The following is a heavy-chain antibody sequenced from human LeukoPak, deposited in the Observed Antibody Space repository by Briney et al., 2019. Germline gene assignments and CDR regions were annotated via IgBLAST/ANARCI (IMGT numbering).Heavy chain of an antibody. Sequence: GGSLRLSCAASRFTVSSNYMSWVRQAPGKGLEWVSVIYSGGSTYYAESVKGRFTISRDNSKNTLYLQMNSLRADDTAVYYCARDRIAVAGIPFDYWGQGTLVTVSS. D-gene: IGHD6-19*01. CDR2: IYSGGST. CDR1: RFTVSSNY. CDR3: ARDRIAVAGIPFDY. V-gene: IGHV3-53*01. J-gene: IGHJ4*02.